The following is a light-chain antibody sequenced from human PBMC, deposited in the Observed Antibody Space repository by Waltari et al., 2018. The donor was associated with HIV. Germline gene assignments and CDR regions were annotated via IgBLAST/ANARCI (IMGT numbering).Light chain of an antibody. V-gene: IGKV1-12*01. CDR3: QQADSFPHT. Sequence: DIQMAQSQSSVTGSVGATVTITCRTSQSIGASLAWDQHQPGRAPKLIIFAASKLENGVPPRFAGSGSGTYFALTSSSLQADDSATYYCQQADSFPHTFGGGTRVEIE. J-gene: IGKJ4*01. CDR2: AAS. CDR1: QSIGAS.